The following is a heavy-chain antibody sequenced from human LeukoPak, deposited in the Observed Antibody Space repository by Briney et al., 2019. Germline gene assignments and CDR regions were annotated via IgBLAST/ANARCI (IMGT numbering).Heavy chain of an antibody. D-gene: IGHD2-2*01. Sequence: ASVKVSCKASGYSFTNYGISWIREAPGQGPEWLGWINAYNANAHYAENVQDRVTLTTETSTNTACMELRGLTSDDTATYYCASVARGCSSVRCYWEDWFDPWGQGTLVIVSS. CDR3: ASVARGCSSVRCYWEDWFDP. CDR2: INAYNANA. V-gene: IGHV1-18*01. CDR1: GYSFTNYG. J-gene: IGHJ5*02.